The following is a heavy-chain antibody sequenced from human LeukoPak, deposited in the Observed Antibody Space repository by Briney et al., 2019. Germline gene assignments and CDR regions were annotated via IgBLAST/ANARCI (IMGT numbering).Heavy chain of an antibody. J-gene: IGHJ6*02. D-gene: IGHD3-3*01. Sequence: SETLSLTCAVSGGSISSSNWWSWVRQPPGKGLEWIGEIYHSGSTNYNPSLKSRVTISVDKSKNQFSLKLSSVTAADTAVYYCARYPKTYYDFWSGYYPPYGMDVWGQGTTVTVSS. CDR3: ARYPKTYYDFWSGYYPPYGMDV. CDR1: GGSISSSNW. V-gene: IGHV4-4*02. CDR2: IYHSGST.